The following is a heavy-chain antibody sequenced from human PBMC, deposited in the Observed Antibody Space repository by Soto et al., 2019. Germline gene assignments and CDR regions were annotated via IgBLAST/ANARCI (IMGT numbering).Heavy chain of an antibody. CDR2: ISSSGSTI. D-gene: IGHD6-19*01. Sequence: GGSLRLSCAASGFTFSDYYMSWIRQAPGKGLEWVSYISSSGSTIYYADSVKGRFTISRDNAKNSLYLQMNSLRAEDTAVYYCTDMLGQWLPRDWGQGTVVTVSS. V-gene: IGHV3-11*01. J-gene: IGHJ4*02. CDR1: GFTFSDYY. CDR3: TDMLGQWLPRD.